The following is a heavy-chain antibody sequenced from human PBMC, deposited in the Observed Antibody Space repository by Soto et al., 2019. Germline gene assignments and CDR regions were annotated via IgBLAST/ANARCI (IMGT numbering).Heavy chain of an antibody. V-gene: IGHV4-59*08. CDR3: VRHGGRYCSGGSCRPLYYMDV. J-gene: IGHJ6*03. CDR1: GGSISTYY. CDR2: NYYSGST. D-gene: IGHD2-15*01. Sequence: PSETLSLTCTVSGGSISTYYWSWIRQPPGKGLEWIGYNYYSGSTNYNPSLKSRVTISVDTSKNQFSLKLSSVTAADTAVYYCVRHGGRYCSGGSCRPLYYMDVWGKGTTVTVSS.